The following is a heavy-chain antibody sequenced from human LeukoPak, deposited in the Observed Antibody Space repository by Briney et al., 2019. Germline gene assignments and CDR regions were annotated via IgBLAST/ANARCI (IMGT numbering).Heavy chain of an antibody. V-gene: IGHV3-23*01. D-gene: IGHD6-13*01. CDR1: GFSFSTYA. Sequence: GGSLRLSCAASGFSFSTYAMNWVRQAPGKGLEWVSGISSGGDSTYFADSVKGRLTISRDNSKNTVSLHMNSLRAEDTAVYYCAKVAPLGSSWYAFNYWGQGTLVTVSS. CDR2: ISSGGDST. CDR3: AKVAPLGSSWYAFNY. J-gene: IGHJ4*02.